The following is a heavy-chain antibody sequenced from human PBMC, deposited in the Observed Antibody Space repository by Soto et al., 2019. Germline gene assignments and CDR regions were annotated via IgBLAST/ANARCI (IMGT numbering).Heavy chain of an antibody. CDR3: ASVVGVAATQRYYYGMDV. D-gene: IGHD2-15*01. CDR1: GGTFSSYA. CDR2: IIPIFGTA. J-gene: IGHJ6*02. V-gene: IGHV1-69*13. Sequence: SVKVSCKASGGTFSSYAISWVRQAPGQGLEWMGGIIPIFGTANYAQKFQGRVTITADESTSTAYMELSSLRSEDTAVYYCASVVGVAATQRYYYGMDVWGQGTTVSVSS.